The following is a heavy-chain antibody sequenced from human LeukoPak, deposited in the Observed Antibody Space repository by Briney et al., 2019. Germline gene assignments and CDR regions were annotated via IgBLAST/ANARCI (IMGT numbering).Heavy chain of an antibody. V-gene: IGHV3-23*01. Sequence: GSLRLSCAASGFTFSSYAMSWVRQAPGKGLEWVSAISGGGGSTYYADSVKGRFTISRDNSKNTLYLQMNSLRAEDTAVYYCTKGARSSGWSPWGQGTLVTVSS. CDR1: GFTFSSYA. CDR3: TKGARSSGWSP. CDR2: ISGGGGST. J-gene: IGHJ5*02. D-gene: IGHD6-19*01.